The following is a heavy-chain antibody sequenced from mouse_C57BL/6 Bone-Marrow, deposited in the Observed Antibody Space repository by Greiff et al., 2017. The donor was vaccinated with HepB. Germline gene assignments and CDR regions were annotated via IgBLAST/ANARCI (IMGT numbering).Heavy chain of an antibody. CDR1: GYAFTNYL. CDR2: INPGSGGT. V-gene: IGHV1-54*01. CDR3: ARTPLGLRLMDY. J-gene: IGHJ4*01. D-gene: IGHD2-4*01. Sequence: LQESGAELVRPGTSVKVSCKASGYAFTNYLIEWVKQRPGQGLEWIGVINPGSGGTNYNEKFKGKATLTADKSSSTAYMQLSSLTSEDSAVYFCARTPLGLRLMDYWGQGTSVTVSS.